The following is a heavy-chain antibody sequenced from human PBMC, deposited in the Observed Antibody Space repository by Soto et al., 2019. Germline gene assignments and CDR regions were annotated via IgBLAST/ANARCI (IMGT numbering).Heavy chain of an antibody. D-gene: IGHD6-13*01. V-gene: IGHV3-74*01. J-gene: IGHJ6*02. CDR2: INSDGSST. CDR1: GFTFSSYW. CDR3: ARVPGIAADYYYYGMDV. Sequence: PGGSLRLSCAASGFTFSSYWMHWVRQAPGKGLVWVSRINSDGSSTSYADSVKGRFTISRDNAKNTLYLQMNSLRAEDTAVCYCARVPGIAADYYYYGMDVWGQGTTVTVSS.